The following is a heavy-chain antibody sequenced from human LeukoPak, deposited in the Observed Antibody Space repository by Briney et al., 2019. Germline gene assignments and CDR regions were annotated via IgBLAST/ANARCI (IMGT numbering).Heavy chain of an antibody. D-gene: IGHD3-3*01. CDR1: GFTFSSYS. CDR3: ARDSAPYYDFWSGYYLYGMDA. CDR2: ISSSSSYI. Sequence: GGSLRLSCAASGFTFSSYSMNWVRQAPGKGLEWVSSISSSSSYIYYADSVKGRFTISRDNAKNSLYLQMNSLRAEDTAVYYCARDSAPYYDFWSGYYLYGMDAWGQGTTVTVSS. V-gene: IGHV3-21*01. J-gene: IGHJ6*02.